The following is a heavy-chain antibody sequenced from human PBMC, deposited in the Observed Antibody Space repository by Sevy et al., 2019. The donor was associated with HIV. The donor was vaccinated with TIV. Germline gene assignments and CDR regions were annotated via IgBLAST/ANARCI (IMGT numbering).Heavy chain of an antibody. Sequence: ASVKVSCKASGYTFTSYYMHWVRQAPGHGLEWMGIINSSSGSTTSARKFQGRVTMTRDTSTNTDYMELNSLRSEDTAVYYCAREGQQLREALDYWGQGTLVTVSS. D-gene: IGHD6-13*01. CDR3: AREGQQLREALDY. J-gene: IGHJ4*02. V-gene: IGHV1-46*01. CDR2: INSSSGST. CDR1: GYTFTSYY.